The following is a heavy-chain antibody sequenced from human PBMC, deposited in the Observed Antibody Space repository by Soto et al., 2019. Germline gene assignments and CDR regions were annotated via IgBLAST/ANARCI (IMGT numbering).Heavy chain of an antibody. CDR1: GFTFSSRA. Sequence: EVQLLESGGGLVQAGGSLRLSCAASGFTFSSRAMSWVRQAPGKGLEWVSSISGSGGSAYDADSVQGRFTISRDDSKNTLYLQMNSLRAEDTAVYYCARGSRWVVGGEFDYWGQGTLVIVSS. CDR3: ARGSRWVVGGEFDY. J-gene: IGHJ4*02. CDR2: ISGSGGSA. D-gene: IGHD2-15*01. V-gene: IGHV3-23*01.